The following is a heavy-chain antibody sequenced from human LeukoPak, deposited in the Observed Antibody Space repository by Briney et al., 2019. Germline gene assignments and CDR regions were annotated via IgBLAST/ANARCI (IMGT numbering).Heavy chain of an antibody. CDR3: ARSCTIFGHFDY. CDR1: GASISSSRYY. D-gene: IGHD3-3*01. CDR2: ISYSGTT. J-gene: IGHJ4*02. Sequence: SETLSLTCTVSGASISSSRYYWGWIRQPPGKGPEWIGSISYSGTTYHNPSLKSRITISVDTSRNQFSLKLSSVTAPDTAVYYCARSCTIFGHFDYWGQGTLVAASS. V-gene: IGHV4-39*01.